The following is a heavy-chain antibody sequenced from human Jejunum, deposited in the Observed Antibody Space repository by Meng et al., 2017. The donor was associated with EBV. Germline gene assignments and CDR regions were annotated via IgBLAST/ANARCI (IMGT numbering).Heavy chain of an antibody. CDR2: TNEDGRIT. D-gene: IGHD6-25*01. CDR3: SRDLAGSDDD. CDR1: GFTFSSYW. J-gene: IGHJ4*02. V-gene: IGHV3-74*01. Sequence: VQLVGSGGALVQPGGSPILSCAASGFTFSSYWMHWVRQATGQGLVWVSRTNEDGRITNYADSVKGRFTISRDNTKNTLYLQMNSLRAEDTAVYFCSRDLAGSDDDWGQGTLVTVSS.